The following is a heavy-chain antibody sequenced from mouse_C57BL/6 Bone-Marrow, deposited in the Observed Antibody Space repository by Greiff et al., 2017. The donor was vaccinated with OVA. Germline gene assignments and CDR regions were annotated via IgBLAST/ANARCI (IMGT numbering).Heavy chain of an antibody. CDR3: ARASGYSNTWFAY. Sequence: VQLQQSGAELARPGASVKLSCKASGYTFTSYGISWVKQRTGQGLEWIGEIYPRSGNTYYNEKFKGKATLTADKSSSTAYMELRSLTSEDSAVYYCARASGYSNTWFAYWGQGTLVTVSA. D-gene: IGHD2-5*01. CDR2: IYPRSGNT. J-gene: IGHJ3*01. V-gene: IGHV1-81*01. CDR1: GYTFTSYG.